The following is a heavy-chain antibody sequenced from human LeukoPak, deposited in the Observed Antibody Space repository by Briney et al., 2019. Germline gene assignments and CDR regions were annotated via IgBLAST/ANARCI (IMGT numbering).Heavy chain of an antibody. J-gene: IGHJ4*02. D-gene: IGHD6-6*01. Sequence: SETLSLTCTVSGGSISSGGYYWSWIRQHPGKGLEWIGHIYYSGSTYSNPSLKSRVIISADTSKNQFSLKLSSVTAADTAVYYCARNEYSSSSPFDYWGQGTLVTVSS. CDR3: ARNEYSSSSPFDY. V-gene: IGHV4-31*03. CDR2: IYYSGST. CDR1: GGSISSGGYY.